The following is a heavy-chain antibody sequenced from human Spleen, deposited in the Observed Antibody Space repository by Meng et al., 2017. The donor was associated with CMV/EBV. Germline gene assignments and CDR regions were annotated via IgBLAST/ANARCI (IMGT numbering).Heavy chain of an antibody. V-gene: IGHV4-34*01. Sequence: SETLSLTCAVYGGSFSGYYWSWIRQPPGKGLEWIGEINHSGSTNYNPSLKSRVTISVDTSKNQFSLKLSSVTAADTAVYYCARGGIHFYYYYYGMDVWGQGTTVTVSS. CDR1: GGSFSGYY. CDR3: ARGGIHFYYYYYGMDV. D-gene: IGHD5-18*01. CDR2: INHSGST. J-gene: IGHJ6*02.